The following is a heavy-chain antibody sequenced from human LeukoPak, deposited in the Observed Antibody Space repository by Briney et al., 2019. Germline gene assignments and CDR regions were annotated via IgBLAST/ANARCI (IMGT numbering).Heavy chain of an antibody. V-gene: IGHV4-39*01. Sequence: SETLSLTCTVSGGSISSSSYYWGWIRQPPGKGLEWIGSIYYSGSTYYNPSLKSRVTISVDTSKNQFSLKLSSVTAADTAVYYCARFAAGPLAETWCDPWGQGTLVTVSS. J-gene: IGHJ5*02. CDR1: GGSISSSSYY. CDR3: ARFAAGPLAETWCDP. D-gene: IGHD6-13*01. CDR2: IYYSGST.